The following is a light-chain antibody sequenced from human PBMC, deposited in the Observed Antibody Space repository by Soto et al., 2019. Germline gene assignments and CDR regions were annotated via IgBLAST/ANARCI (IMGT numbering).Light chain of an antibody. CDR2: VVS. J-gene: IGKJ3*01. CDR3: QQADSFPFT. Sequence: DIQLTQSPSSVSASVGDRVTITCRASQDICTWLAWYQQKPGKAPKLLIYVVSNLQSVVPSRFSGAGSGTDFNLTITSLQPKDFATYHCQQADSFPFTFGPGTKVDFK. CDR1: QDICTW. V-gene: IGKV1-12*01.